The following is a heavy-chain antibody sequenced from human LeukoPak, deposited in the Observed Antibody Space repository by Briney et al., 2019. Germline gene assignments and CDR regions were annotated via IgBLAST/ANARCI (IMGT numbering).Heavy chain of an antibody. CDR3: ASARLGSGLEGAFDI. J-gene: IGHJ3*02. D-gene: IGHD6-25*01. V-gene: IGHV4-59*01. Sequence: ASETLSLTCTVSGGSISSYFWSWIRQPPGKGLEWLGYIYYSGSTNYNPSLKSRVTISADTSKNQFSLKLSSVTAADTAVYYCASARLGSGLEGAFDIWGQGTMVTVSS. CDR2: IYYSGST. CDR1: GGSISSYF.